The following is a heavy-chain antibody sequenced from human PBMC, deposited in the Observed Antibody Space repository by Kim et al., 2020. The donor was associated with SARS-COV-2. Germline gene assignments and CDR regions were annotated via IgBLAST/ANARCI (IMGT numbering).Heavy chain of an antibody. D-gene: IGHD3-10*01. J-gene: IGHJ5*02. CDR3: ARRTAVGSGWFDP. V-gene: IGHV4-39*01. Sequence: TPALKGRVTISVDTSKTQFALKLSSVTAADTAVYYWARRTAVGSGWFDPWGQGTLVTVSS.